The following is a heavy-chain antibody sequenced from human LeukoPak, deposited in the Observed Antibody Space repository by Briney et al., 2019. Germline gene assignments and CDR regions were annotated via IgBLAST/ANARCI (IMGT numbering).Heavy chain of an antibody. Sequence: PSETLPLTCAVYGGSFSGYYWSWIRQPPGKGLEWIGEINHSGSTNYNPSLKSRVTISVDTSKNQFSLKLSSVTAADTAVYYCARGGAIFGVVIARAYFDYWGQGTLVTVSS. CDR1: GGSFSGYY. CDR3: ARGGAIFGVVIARAYFDY. D-gene: IGHD3-3*01. J-gene: IGHJ4*02. V-gene: IGHV4-34*01. CDR2: INHSGST.